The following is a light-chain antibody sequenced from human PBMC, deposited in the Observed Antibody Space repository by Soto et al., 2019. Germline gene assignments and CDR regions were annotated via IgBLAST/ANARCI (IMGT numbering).Light chain of an antibody. V-gene: IGLV1-40*01. Sequence: QSVLTQPPSVSGAPGQRVTISCSGSSSHIGAGYDFHWYQQLPGTAPKLLIYGNTNRPSGVPDRFSGSKSGTSASLAITGLQAEDEADYYCQSYDSILSTWVFGGGTKLTVL. J-gene: IGLJ2*01. CDR3: QSYDSILSTWV. CDR1: SSHIGAGYD. CDR2: GNT.